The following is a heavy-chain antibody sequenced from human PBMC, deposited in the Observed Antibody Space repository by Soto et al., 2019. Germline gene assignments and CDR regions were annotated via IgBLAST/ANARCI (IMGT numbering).Heavy chain of an antibody. CDR3: AGMPYISGLRFDP. J-gene: IGHJ5*02. CDR2: IYQSGVT. Sequence: SETLSLTCNMSGDSYSISTYSWSWIRQPPGKALQWIGFIYQSGVTSYNPSLASRVSISLDRSNNQCSLKLKSVTAADTAVYFCAGMPYISGLRFDPWGPCTLVTVSS. V-gene: IGHV4-30-2*01. D-gene: IGHD6-19*01. CDR1: GDSYSISTYS.